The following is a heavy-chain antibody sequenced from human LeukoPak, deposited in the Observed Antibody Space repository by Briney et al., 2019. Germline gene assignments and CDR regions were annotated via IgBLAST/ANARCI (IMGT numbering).Heavy chain of an antibody. V-gene: IGHV4-61*02. Sequence: PSQTLSLTCTVSGGSISSGSYYWNWIRQPAGKGLEWIGRIYSSGSTSYNPSLKSRVTISVDTSKNQFSLKLSSVTAADTAVYYCAGWQNNDAFDIWGQGTMVTVSS. J-gene: IGHJ3*02. CDR3: AGWQNNDAFDI. CDR1: GGSISSGSYY. CDR2: IYSSGST. D-gene: IGHD1/OR15-1a*01.